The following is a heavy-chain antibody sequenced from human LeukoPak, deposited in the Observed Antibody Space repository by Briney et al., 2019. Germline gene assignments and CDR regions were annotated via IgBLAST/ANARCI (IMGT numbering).Heavy chain of an antibody. D-gene: IGHD3-22*01. Sequence: GSSVKVSCKASGGTFSSYAFSWVRQAPGQGLEWMGGIIPIFGTANYAQKFQVRVTMTRDTSISTAYMELSRLRSDDTAVYYCARQFNPAYDSSGYLNWFDPWGQGTLVTVSS. CDR3: ARQFNPAYDSSGYLNWFDP. J-gene: IGHJ5*02. CDR2: IIPIFGTA. V-gene: IGHV1-69*05. CDR1: GGTFSSYA.